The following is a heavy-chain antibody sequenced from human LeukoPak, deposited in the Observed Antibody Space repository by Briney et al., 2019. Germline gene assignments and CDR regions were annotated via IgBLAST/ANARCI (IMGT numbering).Heavy chain of an antibody. Sequence: GGSLRLSCAASGFTFSSYGMHWVRQAPGKGLEWVAFIRYDGSNKYYADSVKGRFTISRDNSKNTLYLHVNSLRAEDTAVYYCAKDSLFGELLVPDAFDIWGQGTMVTVSS. D-gene: IGHD3-10*02. CDR1: GFTFSSYG. V-gene: IGHV3-30*02. CDR3: AKDSLFGELLVPDAFDI. J-gene: IGHJ3*02. CDR2: IRYDGSNK.